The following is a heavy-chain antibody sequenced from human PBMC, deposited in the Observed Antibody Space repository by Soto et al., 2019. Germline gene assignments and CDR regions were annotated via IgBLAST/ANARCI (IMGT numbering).Heavy chain of an antibody. Sequence: SETLSLTCAVYGGSFSGYYWSWIRQPPGKGLEWIGEINHSGSTNYNPSLKSRVTISVDTSKNQFSLKLSSVTAADTAVYYCARVNRRDYIWGSYRLNTPPDINNWFDPWGQGTLDTVSS. J-gene: IGHJ5*02. CDR3: ARVNRRDYIWGSYRLNTPPDINNWFDP. D-gene: IGHD3-16*02. V-gene: IGHV4-34*01. CDR2: INHSGST. CDR1: GGSFSGYY.